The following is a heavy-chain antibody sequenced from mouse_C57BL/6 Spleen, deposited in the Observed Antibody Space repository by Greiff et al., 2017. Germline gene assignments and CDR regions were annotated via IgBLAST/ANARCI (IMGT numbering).Heavy chain of an antibody. Sequence: EVKVVESGGGLVQPGGSLKLSCAASGFTFSDYYMYWVRQTPEKRLEWVAYISNGGGSTYYPDTVKGRFTISRDNAKNTLYLQMSRLKSEDTAMYYCARREGSSYWYFDVWGTGTTVTVSS. V-gene: IGHV5-12*01. J-gene: IGHJ1*03. CDR1: GFTFSDYY. D-gene: IGHD1-1*01. CDR3: ARREGSSYWYFDV. CDR2: ISNGGGST.